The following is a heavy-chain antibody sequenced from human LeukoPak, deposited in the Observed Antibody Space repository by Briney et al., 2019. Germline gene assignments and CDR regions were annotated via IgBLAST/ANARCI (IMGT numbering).Heavy chain of an antibody. CDR2: ISTSSSSSYI. Sequence: GGSLRLSCVVSGFTFSGYHMNWVSQAPGKGLEWVSSISTSSSSSYIYYADSVTGRFTISRDNAKNSLYLQMNSLRAEDTAVYYCARRATTERGHSYGLDYWGQGTLVTVSS. J-gene: IGHJ4*02. V-gene: IGHV3-21*01. CDR3: ARRATTERGHSYGLDY. D-gene: IGHD5-18*01. CDR1: GFTFSGYH.